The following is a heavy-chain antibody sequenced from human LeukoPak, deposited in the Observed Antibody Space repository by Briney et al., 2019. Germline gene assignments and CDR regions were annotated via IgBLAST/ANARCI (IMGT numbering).Heavy chain of an antibody. CDR3: APEGRCNYVPYDMDV. CDR1: GFTFSNYA. CDR2: ISGTGSTT. D-gene: IGHD3-10*02. J-gene: IGHJ6*02. Sequence: TGGSLRLSCAASGFTFSNYAMSWVRQAPGKGLEWVSAISGTGSTTYYAESVKGRFTISRDNFKNTLYLQMNSLRAEDTAVYYCAPEGRCNYVPYDMDVWGQGTTVTVSS. V-gene: IGHV3-23*01.